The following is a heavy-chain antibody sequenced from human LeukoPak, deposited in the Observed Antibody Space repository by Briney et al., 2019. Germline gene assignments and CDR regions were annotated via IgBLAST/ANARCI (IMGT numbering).Heavy chain of an antibody. CDR2: ISGSGGST. V-gene: IGHV3-23*01. J-gene: IGHJ6*02. Sequence: GGSLRLSCAASGFTFSSYAMSWVRQAPGKGLEWVSAISGSGGSTYYADSVKGRFTISRDNSKNTLYLQMNSLRAEDTAVYYCALTGKDSSGHYSFDYYYYGMGVWGQGTTVTVSS. CDR1: GFTFSSYA. D-gene: IGHD3-22*01. CDR3: ALTGKDSSGHYSFDYYYYGMGV.